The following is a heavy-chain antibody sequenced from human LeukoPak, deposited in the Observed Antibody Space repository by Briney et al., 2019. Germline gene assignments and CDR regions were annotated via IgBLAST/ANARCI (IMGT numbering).Heavy chain of an antibody. J-gene: IGHJ5*02. Sequence: SETLSLTCTVSGGSISGYSWSWIRQSAAKGLEWIGRVYTSGNTNYNPSFKSRVTMSIDTSKKQFSLKLYSVTVADTAEYYCARDNPAGPWGQGTRVTVSS. CDR2: VYTSGNT. V-gene: IGHV4-4*07. CDR3: ARDNPAGP. D-gene: IGHD1-14*01. CDR1: GGSISGYS.